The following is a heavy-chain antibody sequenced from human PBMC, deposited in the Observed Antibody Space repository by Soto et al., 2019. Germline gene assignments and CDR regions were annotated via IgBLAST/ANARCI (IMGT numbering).Heavy chain of an antibody. Sequence: QVQLVQSGAEVRKPGSSVKVSCKAPGGTFSTYIISWVRQAPGQGLEWMGRIIPIPDITNYAQKFQGRVTVTAERSTSTPYMELTSLKSEDTAVYYCARDRITTRGDAFDLWGQGTMVTVSS. J-gene: IGHJ3*01. CDR3: ARDRITTRGDAFDL. CDR1: GGTFSTYI. CDR2: IIPIPDIT. V-gene: IGHV1-69*08. D-gene: IGHD3-3*01.